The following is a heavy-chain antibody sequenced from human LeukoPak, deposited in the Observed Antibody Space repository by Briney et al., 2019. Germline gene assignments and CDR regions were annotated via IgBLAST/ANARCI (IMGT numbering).Heavy chain of an antibody. CDR1: GFIFSSYG. V-gene: IGHV3-30*02. J-gene: IGHJ4*02. Sequence: GGSLRLSCAASGFIFSSYGMHWVRQAPGKGLEWVAFIRYDGSNKYYGDSVKGRFTISRDNSKNTLYLQMNSLRAEDTALYYCAKDRSWGPPYYFDYWGQGTLVTVSS. CDR2: IRYDGSNK. CDR3: AKDRSWGPPYYFDY. D-gene: IGHD7-27*01.